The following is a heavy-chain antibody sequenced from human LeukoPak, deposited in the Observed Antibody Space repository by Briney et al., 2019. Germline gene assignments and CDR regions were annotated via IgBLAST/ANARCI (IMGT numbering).Heavy chain of an antibody. D-gene: IGHD4-17*01. J-gene: IGHJ6*03. CDR3: AGTTGDDYGDTDYYYYMDV. CDR1: GGSISSSSYY. Sequence: SETLSLTCTVSGGSISSSSYYWGWIRQPPGKGLEWIGSIYYSGSTYYNPSLKSRVTISVDTSKNQFSLKLSSVTAADTDVYYCAGTTGDDYGDTDYYYYMDVWGKGTTVTVSS. CDR2: IYYSGST. V-gene: IGHV4-39*07.